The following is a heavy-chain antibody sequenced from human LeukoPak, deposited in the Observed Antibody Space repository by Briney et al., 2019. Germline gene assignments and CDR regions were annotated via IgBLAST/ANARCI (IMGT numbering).Heavy chain of an antibody. Sequence: SQTLSLTCAVSGGSIISGGYSWSWIRQTPEKGLEWIGHIFHSGDTEYNPSLKNRVAMSLVRSKNQFSLKLSSVTAADTAVYYCARHPTPIVATIFDYWGQGTLVTVSS. CDR2: IFHSGDT. V-gene: IGHV4-30-2*01. D-gene: IGHD5-12*01. CDR3: ARHPTPIVATIFDY. J-gene: IGHJ4*02. CDR1: GGSIISGGYS.